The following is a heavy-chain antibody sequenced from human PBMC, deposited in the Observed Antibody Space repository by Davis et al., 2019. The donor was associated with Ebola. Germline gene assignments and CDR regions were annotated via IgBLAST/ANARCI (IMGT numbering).Heavy chain of an antibody. J-gene: IGHJ6*04. CDR2: IGGSGGST. V-gene: IGHV3-23*01. CDR3: AKSHGYCSGGSCRNYYYYGMDV. Sequence: GGSLRLSCAASGFTVSSNYMSWVRQAPGKGLEWASGIGGSGGSTNYADSVKGRFTISRDNSKNTLYLQMNSLRAEDTAVYYCAKSHGYCSGGSCRNYYYYGMDVWGKGTTVTVSS. CDR1: GFTVSSNY. D-gene: IGHD2-15*01.